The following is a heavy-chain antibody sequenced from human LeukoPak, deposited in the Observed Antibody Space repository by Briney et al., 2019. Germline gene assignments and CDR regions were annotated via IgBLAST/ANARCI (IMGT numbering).Heavy chain of an antibody. CDR1: GGSISSSTFY. CDR2: MFSGGST. CDR3: ARLDVLRYFEFDY. Sequence: SETLSLTCTVSGGSISSSTFYWGWIRQPPGKGLEWIGSMFSGGSTYYNPSLKSRVTISVDTSKNQFSLKLSSVTAADTAVYYCARLDVLRYFEFDYWGQGTLVTVSS. V-gene: IGHV4-39*07. D-gene: IGHD3-9*01. J-gene: IGHJ4*02.